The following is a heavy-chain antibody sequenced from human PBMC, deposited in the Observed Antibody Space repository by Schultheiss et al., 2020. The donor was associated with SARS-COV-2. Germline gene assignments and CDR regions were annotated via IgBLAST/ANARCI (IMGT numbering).Heavy chain of an antibody. V-gene: IGHV1-2*04. CDR1: GGTFSSYA. CDR2: INPNSGGT. CDR3: ARCFSGGTVAATDYYYGMDV. Sequence: ASVKVSCKASGGTFSSYAISWVRQAPRQGLEWMGWINPNSGGTNYAQKFQGWVTMTRDTSISTAYMELSRLRSDDTAVYYCARCFSGGTVAATDYYYGMDVWGQGTTVTVSS. J-gene: IGHJ6*02. D-gene: IGHD2-15*01.